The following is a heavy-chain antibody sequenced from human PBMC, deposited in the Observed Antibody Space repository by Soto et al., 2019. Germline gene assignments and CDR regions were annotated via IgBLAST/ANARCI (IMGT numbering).Heavy chain of an antibody. J-gene: IGHJ3*02. Sequence: ASVKVSCKASGYTFTSYGISWVRQAPGQGLEWMGWISAYNGNTNYAQKLQGRVTMTTDTSTSTAYMELRSLRSDDTAVYYCASRFLSGDIVVVPAANDAFDIWGQGTMVTVSS. CDR1: GYTFTSYG. V-gene: IGHV1-18*01. CDR2: ISAYNGNT. D-gene: IGHD2-2*01. CDR3: ASRFLSGDIVVVPAANDAFDI.